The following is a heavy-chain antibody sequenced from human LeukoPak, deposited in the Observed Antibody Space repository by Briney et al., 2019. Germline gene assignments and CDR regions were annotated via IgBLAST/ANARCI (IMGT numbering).Heavy chain of an antibody. CDR1: GGSISSGGYY. V-gene: IGHV4-30-2*01. D-gene: IGHD4-23*01. CDR2: IYHSGST. CDR3: ARGAGNSVAFDI. J-gene: IGHJ3*02. Sequence: SETPSLTCTVSGGSISSGGYYWSWIRQPPGKGLEWIGYIYHSGSTYYNPSLKSRVTISVDRSKNQFSLKLSSVTAADTAVYYCARGAGNSVAFDIWGQGTMVTVSS.